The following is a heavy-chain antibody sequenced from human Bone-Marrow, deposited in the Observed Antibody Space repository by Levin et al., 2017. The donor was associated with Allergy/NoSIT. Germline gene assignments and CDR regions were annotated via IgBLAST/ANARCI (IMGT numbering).Heavy chain of an antibody. V-gene: IGHV7-4-1*02. CDR2: INTNTGNP. CDR3: AREQFRYSSSSGGEGY. Sequence: GESLKISCKASGYTFTSYAMNWVRQAPGQGLEWMGWINTNTGNPTYAQGFTGRFVFSLDTSVSTAYLQISSLKAEDTAVYYCAREQFRYSSSSGGEGYWGQGTLVTVSS. D-gene: IGHD6-6*01. J-gene: IGHJ4*02. CDR1: GYTFTSYA.